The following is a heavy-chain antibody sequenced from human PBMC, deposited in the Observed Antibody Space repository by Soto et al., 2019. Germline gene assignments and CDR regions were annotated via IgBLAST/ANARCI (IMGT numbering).Heavy chain of an antibody. Sequence: EVQLVESGGGLVQPGGSLKLSCAASGFTFSGSAMHWVRQASGKGLEWVGRIRSKTNNYATAYAASVKGRFTISRDDSKDTAYLLMNSLKTEDTAVYYCTRDPRNYYDTIGSANWFDPWGQGTLVTVSS. CDR2: IRSKTNNYAT. D-gene: IGHD3-22*01. CDR3: TRDPRNYYDTIGSANWFDP. V-gene: IGHV3-73*02. J-gene: IGHJ5*02. CDR1: GFTFSGSA.